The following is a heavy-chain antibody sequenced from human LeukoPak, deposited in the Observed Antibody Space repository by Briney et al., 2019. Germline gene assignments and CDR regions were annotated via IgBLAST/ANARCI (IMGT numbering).Heavy chain of an antibody. V-gene: IGHV1-46*01. CDR2: INPSGGNT. CDR3: ARDPGYDTSGYYCGYFDY. J-gene: IGHJ4*02. Sequence: GASVKVSCKASGYTFTSSYMHWVRQAPGQGLEWMGIINPSGGNTTYAQKFQGRVTMTRDMSTSTVYMELSSLRSEDTAVYYCARDPGYDTSGYYCGYFDYWGLGTLVTVSS. CDR1: GYTFTSSY. D-gene: IGHD3-22*01.